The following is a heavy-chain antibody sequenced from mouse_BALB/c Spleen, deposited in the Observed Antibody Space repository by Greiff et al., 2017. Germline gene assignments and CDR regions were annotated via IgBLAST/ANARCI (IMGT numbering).Heavy chain of an antibody. CDR2: IWAGGST. CDR3: ARGGYGSTAGFAY. CDR1: GFSLTSYG. V-gene: IGHV2-9*02. D-gene: IGHD1-1*01. Sequence: QVQLKESGPGLVAPSQSLSITCTVSGFSLTSYGVHWVRQRPGKGLEWLGVIWAGGSTNYNSALMSRLSISKDNSKSQVFLKMNSLQTDDTAMYYCARGGYGSTAGFAYWGQGTLVTVSA. J-gene: IGHJ3*01.